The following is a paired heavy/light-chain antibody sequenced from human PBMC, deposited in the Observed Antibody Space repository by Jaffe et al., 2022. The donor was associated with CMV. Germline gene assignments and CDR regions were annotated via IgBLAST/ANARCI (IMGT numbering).Heavy chain of an antibody. V-gene: IGHV3-33*08. CDR3: ARVLSTGYLGQSDY. Sequence: QVQLVESGGGVVQPGGSLRLSCAASGFTFSNFGMNWVRQAPGKGLEWVGVIWFDGSNEYYADSVKGRFTISRDNSKTTLYLQMNSLRAEDTAMYYCARVLSTGYLGQSDYWGQGTLVTVSS. D-gene: IGHD3-22*01. CDR1: GFTFSNFG. J-gene: IGHJ4*02. CDR2: IWFDGSNE.
Light chain of an antibody. J-gene: IGKJ3*01. V-gene: IGKV3-20*01. CDR2: GAS. CDR1: QSVSTSY. Sequence: EIVLTQSPGTLSLSPGESATLSCRASQSVSTSYLAWYQQKPGQAPRLLISGASNRATGIPDRFSGSGSGTDFTLIINSLEPEDFALYFCQHYGNSPVTFGPGTKVDI. CDR3: QHYGNSPVT.